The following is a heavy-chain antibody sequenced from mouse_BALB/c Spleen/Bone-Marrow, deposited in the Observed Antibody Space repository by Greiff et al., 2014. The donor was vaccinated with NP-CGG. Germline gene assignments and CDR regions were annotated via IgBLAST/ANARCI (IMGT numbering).Heavy chain of an antibody. CDR3: ARWDTTAMDY. Sequence: VQLQQSGAELMKPGASVKISCKATGYTFSSYWIEWVKQRPGHGLEWIGEILPGRGSTNYNEKFKGKATFTSDTSSNTAYMHLSSLTFEDSAVYYCARWDTTAMDYWGQGTSVTVSS. J-gene: IGHJ4*01. D-gene: IGHD1-1*01. CDR1: GYTFSSYW. CDR2: ILPGRGST. V-gene: IGHV1-9*01.